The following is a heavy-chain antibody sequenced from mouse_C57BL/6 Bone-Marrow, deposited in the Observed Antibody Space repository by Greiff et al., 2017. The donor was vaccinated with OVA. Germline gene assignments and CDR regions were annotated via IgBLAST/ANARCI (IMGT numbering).Heavy chain of an antibody. Sequence: QVQLQQSGPGLVAPSQSLSITCTVSGFSLTSYAISWVRQPPGKGLEWLGVIWTGGGTNYNSALKSRLSISKDNSKSQVFLKMNSLQTDDTARYYCARNHYYGSSYPAMDYWGQGTSVTVSS. D-gene: IGHD1-1*01. V-gene: IGHV2-9-1*01. CDR1: GFSLTSYA. CDR3: ARNHYYGSSYPAMDY. CDR2: IWTGGGT. J-gene: IGHJ4*01.